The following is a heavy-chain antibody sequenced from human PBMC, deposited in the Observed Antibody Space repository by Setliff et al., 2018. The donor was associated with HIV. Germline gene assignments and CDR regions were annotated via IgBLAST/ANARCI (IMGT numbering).Heavy chain of an antibody. J-gene: IGHJ4*02. V-gene: IGHV3-48*01. Sequence: PGGSLRLSCLASGFTFTGLTFTDYNMNWVRQAPGKWLEWVSYISSSNSIYYADSVRGRFTISRDNAKSSLYLQMTSLRAEDTAVYYCARDDYDISTGYYPDWGQGTLVTVSS. D-gene: IGHD3-9*01. CDR3: ARDDYDISTGYYPD. CDR2: ISSSNSI. CDR1: GFTFTGLTFTDYN.